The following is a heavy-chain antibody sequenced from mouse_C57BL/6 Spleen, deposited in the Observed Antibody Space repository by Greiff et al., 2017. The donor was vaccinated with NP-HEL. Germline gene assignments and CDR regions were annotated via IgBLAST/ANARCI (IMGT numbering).Heavy chain of an antibody. J-gene: IGHJ1*03. V-gene: IGHV1-69*01. D-gene: IGHD2-5*01. Sequence: QVQLQQPGAELVMPGASVKLSCKASGYTFTSYWMHWVKQRPGHGLEWIGEIDPSDSYTNYNQKFKGKSTLTVDKSSSTAYMQLSSLTSEDSAVYYCARRAYYSNYEGYFDVWGTGTTVTVSS. CDR3: ARRAYYSNYEGYFDV. CDR1: GYTFTSYW. CDR2: IDPSDSYT.